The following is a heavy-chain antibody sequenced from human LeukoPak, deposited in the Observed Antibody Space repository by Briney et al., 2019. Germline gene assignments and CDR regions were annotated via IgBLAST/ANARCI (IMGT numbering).Heavy chain of an antibody. CDR1: GGSISGYY. Sequence: PSETLSLTCTVSGGSISGYYWSWIRQPPGKGLKYIGYIYYSGSANYNPSLKSRVTISVDTSKNQFSLKLSSVTAADTAVYYCARHFRAFDVWGQGTMVTVSS. CDR2: IYYSGSA. V-gene: IGHV4-59*08. J-gene: IGHJ3*01. CDR3: ARHFRAFDV. D-gene: IGHD2/OR15-2a*01.